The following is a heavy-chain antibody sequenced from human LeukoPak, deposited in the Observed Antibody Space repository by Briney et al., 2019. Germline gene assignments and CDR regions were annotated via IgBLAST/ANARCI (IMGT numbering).Heavy chain of an antibody. CDR2: INPSNGDT. CDR1: GYTFTSNL. V-gene: IGHV1-46*01. Sequence: ASVKVSCKASGYTFTSNLLHWVRQAPGQGLEWMGIINPSNGDTNYAQKFQGRVTMTGDTSTSTVYMDLYSLTSEDTAVHHCAREGTAVAGRGWRAFDIWGQGTMVTVSS. D-gene: IGHD6-19*01. J-gene: IGHJ3*02. CDR3: AREGTAVAGRGWRAFDI.